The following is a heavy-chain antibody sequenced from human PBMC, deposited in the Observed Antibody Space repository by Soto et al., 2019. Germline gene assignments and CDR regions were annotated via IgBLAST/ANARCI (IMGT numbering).Heavy chain of an antibody. V-gene: IGHV3-30*18. CDR3: AKALMVAAIHYYFDY. J-gene: IGHJ4*02. Sequence: ESGGGVVQPGRSLRLSCAASGFTFSSYGMHWVRQAPGKGLEWVAVISYDGSNKYYADSVKGRFTISRDNSKNTLYLQMNSLRAEDTAVYYCAKALMVAAIHYYFDYWGQGTLVTVSS. D-gene: IGHD2-15*01. CDR1: GFTFSSYG. CDR2: ISYDGSNK.